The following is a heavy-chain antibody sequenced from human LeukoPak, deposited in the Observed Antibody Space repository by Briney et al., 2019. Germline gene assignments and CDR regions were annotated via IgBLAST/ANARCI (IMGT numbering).Heavy chain of an antibody. J-gene: IGHJ4*02. CDR1: GFTFSNAW. CDR3: ARGDPSYYDSRGFDY. CDR2: IKQDESEK. V-gene: IGHV3-7*01. D-gene: IGHD3-22*01. Sequence: PGGSLRLSCAASGFTFSNAWMSWVRQAPGKGLEWVANIKQDESEKYYVDSVKGRFTISRDNAKNSLYLQMNSLRAEDTALYYCARGDPSYYDSRGFDYWGQGTLVTVSS.